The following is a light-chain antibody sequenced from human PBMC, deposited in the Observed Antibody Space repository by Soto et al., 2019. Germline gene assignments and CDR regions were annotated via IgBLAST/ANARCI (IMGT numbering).Light chain of an antibody. V-gene: IGLV1-40*01. CDR3: HSYDSSLSVVV. Sequence: QPVLTQPPSVSGAPGQRVTISCTGSSSNIGAGYDVHWYQQLPGTAPKVLIYGNSNRPSGVPDRFSGSKSGTSASLAITGLQAEDEADYYCHSYDSSLSVVVFGGGTKLTVL. CDR2: GNS. J-gene: IGLJ2*01. CDR1: SSNIGAGYD.